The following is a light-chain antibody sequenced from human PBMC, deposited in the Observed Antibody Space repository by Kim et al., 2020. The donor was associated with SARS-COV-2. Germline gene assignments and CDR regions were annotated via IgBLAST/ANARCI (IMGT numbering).Light chain of an antibody. CDR1: SLRSYY. CDR3: NSRDTHWV. CDR2: GKN. J-gene: IGLJ3*02. V-gene: IGLV3-19*01. Sequence: SSELTQDPAMSVALGQTVRITCQGDSLRSYYASWYQQKPGQAPVLVIYGKNNRPSGIPDRFSGSSSGNTASLTITGAQAEDEADYYCNSRDTHWVFGGGTQLTVL.